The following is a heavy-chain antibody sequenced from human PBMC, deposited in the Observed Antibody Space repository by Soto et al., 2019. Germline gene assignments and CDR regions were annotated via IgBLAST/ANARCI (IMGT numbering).Heavy chain of an antibody. CDR3: ARDGLGIYDSSGYGMDY. V-gene: IGHV3-23*01. D-gene: IGHD3-22*01. J-gene: IGHJ4*02. CDR2: ISGSGGST. Sequence: EVQLLESGGGLVQPGGSLRLSCAASGFTFSSYAMSWVRQAPGKGLEWVSAISGSGGSTYYADSVKGRFTISRDNSKNTLYLQMNSLRAEDTAVYYCARDGLGIYDSSGYGMDYWGQGTLVTVSS. CDR1: GFTFSSYA.